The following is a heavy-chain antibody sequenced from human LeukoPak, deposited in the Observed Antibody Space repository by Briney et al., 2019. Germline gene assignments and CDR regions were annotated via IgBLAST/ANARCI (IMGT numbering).Heavy chain of an antibody. CDR3: ARGYCISTSCYGFDY. V-gene: IGHV4-34*01. Sequence: SETLSLTCAVYGGSFSGYYWSWIRQPPGKGLEWIGEINHSGSTNYNPSLKSRVTISVDTSKNQFSLKLSSATAADTAVYYCARGYCISTSCYGFDYWGQGTLVTVSS. CDR2: INHSGST. J-gene: IGHJ4*02. CDR1: GGSFSGYY. D-gene: IGHD2-2*01.